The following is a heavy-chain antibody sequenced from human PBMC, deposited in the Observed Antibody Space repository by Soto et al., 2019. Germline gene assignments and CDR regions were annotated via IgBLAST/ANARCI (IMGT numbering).Heavy chain of an antibody. D-gene: IGHD3-22*01. CDR1: GFTLSDNY. CDR2: SRDKAQGYST. Sequence: EVQLVESGGGLVQPGGSLRLSCAGSGFTLSDNYIDWVRQAPGKGLEWVGRSRDKAQGYSTAYAASVKGRFTTSRDESQNSVYLKMNRLKTEDTAVYYCVRDTYFSDSSGYTRCFYYWGQGNRVTVPS. V-gene: IGHV3-72*01. J-gene: IGHJ4*02. CDR3: VRDTYFSDSSGYTRCFYY.